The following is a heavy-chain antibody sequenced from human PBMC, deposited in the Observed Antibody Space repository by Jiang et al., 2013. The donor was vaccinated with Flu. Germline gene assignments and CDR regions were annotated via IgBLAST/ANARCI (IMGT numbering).Heavy chain of an antibody. CDR2: ISWNSGSI. D-gene: IGHD3-3*01. CDR1: GFTFDDYA. V-gene: IGHV3-9*01. CDR3: AKDSKAFWSGYDL. Sequence: EVQLVESGGGLVQPGRSLRLSCAASGFTFDDYAMHWVRQAPGKGLEWVSGISWNSGSIGYADSVKGRFTISRDNAKNSLYLQMNSLRAEDTALYYCAKDSKAFWSGYDLWGQGTLVTVSS. J-gene: IGHJ5*02.